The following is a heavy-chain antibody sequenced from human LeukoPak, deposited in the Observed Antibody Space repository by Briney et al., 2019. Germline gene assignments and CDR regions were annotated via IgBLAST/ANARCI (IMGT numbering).Heavy chain of an antibody. J-gene: IGHJ4*02. Sequence: ASVQVSCKASGYIFTGYWIHWVRQAPGQGLEWMGFINPNSGNTNYPQKFQGRVTMTRDTSINTAYMELNGLTGDDTAVYYCAREMRPATTTLVAYWGQGTLVTVSS. CDR1: GYIFTGYW. CDR3: AREMRPATTTLVAY. CDR2: INPNSGNT. V-gene: IGHV1-2*02. D-gene: IGHD1-1*01.